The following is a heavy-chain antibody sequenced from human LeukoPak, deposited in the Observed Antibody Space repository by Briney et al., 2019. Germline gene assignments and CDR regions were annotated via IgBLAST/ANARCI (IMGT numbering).Heavy chain of an antibody. CDR1: GGSFTYKY. CDR2: VYSTGSA. D-gene: IGHD3-10*01. CDR3: ARQTYGSGSDLRVSWFDP. V-gene: IGHV4-59*08. Sequence: PSETLSLTCTVSGGSFTYKYWAWIRQPPGKGLEWIGYVYSTGSAKYNPSLKSRLTISVDAFSTQFSLKLTSVTAADTAVYYCARQTYGSGSDLRVSWFDPWGQGTLVTVSS. J-gene: IGHJ5*02.